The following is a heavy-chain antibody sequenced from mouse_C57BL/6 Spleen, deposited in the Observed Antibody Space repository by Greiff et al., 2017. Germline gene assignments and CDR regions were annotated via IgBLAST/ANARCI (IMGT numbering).Heavy chain of an antibody. CDR3: ARSSLSQEFAY. CDR1: GYTFTSYW. J-gene: IGHJ3*01. Sequence: QVQLQQSGAELVKPGASVKLSCKASGYTFTSYWMHWVKQRPGRGLEWIGNIDPSDSETHYNQKFKDKATLTVDKSSSTAYMQLSSLTSEDSAVYYCARSSLSQEFAYWGQGTLVTVSA. V-gene: IGHV1-52*01. D-gene: IGHD6-1*01. CDR2: IDPSDSET.